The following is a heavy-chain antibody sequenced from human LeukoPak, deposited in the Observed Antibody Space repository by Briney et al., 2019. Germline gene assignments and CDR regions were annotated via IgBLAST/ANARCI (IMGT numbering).Heavy chain of an antibody. CDR1: GFTFSSYG. D-gene: IGHD3-22*01. CDR3: AKELAYYDSSGYYPDY. Sequence: GGSLRLSCAASGFTFSSYGMHWVRQAPGKGLEWVAVISYDGSNKYYADSVKGRFTISRDNSKNTLYLQMNSLRAEDTAVYYCAKELAYYDSSGYYPDYWGQGTLVTVSS. V-gene: IGHV3-30*18. J-gene: IGHJ4*02. CDR2: ISYDGSNK.